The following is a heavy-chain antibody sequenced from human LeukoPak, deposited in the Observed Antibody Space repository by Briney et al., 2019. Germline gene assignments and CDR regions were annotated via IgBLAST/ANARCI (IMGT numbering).Heavy chain of an antibody. Sequence: GASLRLSCAASGFTFSNYAMSWVRQAPGKGLEWVSAITGSGSGIYYADSMKSRFTISRDNSKNTLYLQMNSLRAEDTAVYYCAKELYDFSYYYYGMDVWGQGTTVTVSS. CDR2: ITGSGSGI. CDR1: GFTFSNYA. V-gene: IGHV3-23*01. D-gene: IGHD3-3*01. CDR3: AKELYDFSYYYYGMDV. J-gene: IGHJ6*02.